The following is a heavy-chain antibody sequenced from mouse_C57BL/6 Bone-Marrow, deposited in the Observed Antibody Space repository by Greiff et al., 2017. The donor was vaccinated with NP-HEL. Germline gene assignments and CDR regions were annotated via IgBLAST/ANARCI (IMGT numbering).Heavy chain of an antibody. CDR2: IHPNSGST. V-gene: IGHV1-64*01. CDR1: GYTFTSYW. CDR3: ARQDFYYGSSPFAY. D-gene: IGHD1-1*01. Sequence: QVQLQQPGAELVKPGASVKLSCKASGYTFTSYWMHWVKQRPGQGLEWIGMIHPNSGSTNYNEKFKSKATLTVDKTSSTAYMQLSSLTSEDAAVYYCARQDFYYGSSPFAYWGQGTLVTVSA. J-gene: IGHJ3*01.